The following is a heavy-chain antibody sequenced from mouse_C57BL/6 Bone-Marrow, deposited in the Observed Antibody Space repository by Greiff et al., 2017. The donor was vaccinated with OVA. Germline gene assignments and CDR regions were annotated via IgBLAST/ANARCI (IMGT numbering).Heavy chain of an antibody. Sequence: QVQLQQSGTELVKPGASVKLSCKASGYTFTSYWMQWVKQRPGQGLEWIGEIDPSDSYTNYNQKFKGKATLTVDTSSSTAYMQLSSLTSEDSAVYYCARHPYWGQGTLVTVSA. CDR1: GYTFTSYW. V-gene: IGHV1-50*01. CDR3: ARHPY. CDR2: IDPSDSYT. J-gene: IGHJ3*01.